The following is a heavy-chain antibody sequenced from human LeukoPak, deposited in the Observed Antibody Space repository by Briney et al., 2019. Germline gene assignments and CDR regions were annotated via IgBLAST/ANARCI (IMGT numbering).Heavy chain of an antibody. D-gene: IGHD6-13*01. CDR2: ISSSGSTI. Sequence: QPGGSLRLSCAASGFSFKSYWMSWVRQAPGKGLEWVSYISSSGSTIYYADSVKGRFTISRDNAKNSLYLQMNSLRAEDTAVYYCARPSRPYRSSEYFQHWGQGTLVIVSS. CDR1: GFSFKSYW. CDR3: ARPSRPYRSSEYFQH. V-gene: IGHV3-48*03. J-gene: IGHJ1*01.